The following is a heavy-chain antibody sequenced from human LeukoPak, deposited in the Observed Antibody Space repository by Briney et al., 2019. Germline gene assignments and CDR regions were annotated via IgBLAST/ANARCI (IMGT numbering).Heavy chain of an antibody. V-gene: IGHV1-69*01. CDR2: IIPIFGTA. J-gene: IGHJ5*02. D-gene: IGHD2-15*01. CDR3: ARAPVPDVVVVAATFWFDP. CDR1: GGTFSSYA. Sequence: SVKVSCKASGGTFSSYAISWVRQAPGQGLEWMGGIIPIFGTANYAQKFQGRVTITADESTSTAYMELSSLRSEDTAVYYCARAPVPDVVVVAATFWFDPWGQGTLVTVSS.